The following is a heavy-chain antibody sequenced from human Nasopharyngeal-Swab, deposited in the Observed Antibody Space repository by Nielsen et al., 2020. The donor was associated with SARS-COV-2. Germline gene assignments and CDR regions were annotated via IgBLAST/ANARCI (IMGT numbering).Heavy chain of an antibody. D-gene: IGHD3-16*01. CDR3: ARDIGGGRYGSDY. J-gene: IGHJ4*02. Sequence: GGSLRLSCAASGFVFSIYGMNWVRQAPGEGLEWVSSISSRSSNIYYADSVKGRFTISRDNAKNSLYLQMNSLRAEDTAVYYCARDIGGGRYGSDYWGQGTPVTVSS. CDR2: ISSRSSNI. CDR1: GFVFSIYG. V-gene: IGHV3-21*01.